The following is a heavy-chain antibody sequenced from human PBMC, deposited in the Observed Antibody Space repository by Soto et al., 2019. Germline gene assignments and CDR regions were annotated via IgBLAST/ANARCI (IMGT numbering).Heavy chain of an antibody. CDR1: GESISSGSYY. CDR2: IYYSGRT. Sequence: SETLSLTCIVSGESISSGSYYWGWIREPAGKGWEWIGSIYYSGRTYYNPSFKSRVTISIDTSKNQFSLKLSSVTATDTAVYYCARQRTTVVTQAYFDHWGQGALVTVSS. D-gene: IGHD2-21*02. J-gene: IGHJ4*02. CDR3: ARQRTTVVTQAYFDH. V-gene: IGHV4-39*01.